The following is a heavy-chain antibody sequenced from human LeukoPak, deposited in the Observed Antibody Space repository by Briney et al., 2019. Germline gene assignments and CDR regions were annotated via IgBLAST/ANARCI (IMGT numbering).Heavy chain of an antibody. CDR3: AKGLYDEYPNYYVMDV. V-gene: IGHV3-11*01. CDR1: GFTFSDYY. Sequence: GGSLRLSCAASGFTFSDYYMSWIRQAPGKGLEWVSYISSSGSTIYYADSVKGRFTISRDNAKNSLYLQMNSLRAEDTAVYYCAKGLYDEYPNYYVMDVWGQGTTVTVSS. J-gene: IGHJ6*02. CDR2: ISSSGSTI. D-gene: IGHD5/OR15-5a*01.